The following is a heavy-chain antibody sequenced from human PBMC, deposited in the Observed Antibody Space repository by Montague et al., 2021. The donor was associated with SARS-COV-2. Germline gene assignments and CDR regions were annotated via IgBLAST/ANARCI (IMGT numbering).Heavy chain of an antibody. CDR3: ARPGRGYSYGLDAFEV. Sequence: SETLSLTCTVSGVSISTSIYYWGWIRQPPGKRLEWIGSIYYTGSTYYNPSLKSRVTISMNTSNNQFFLKLTSVTAADTAVYYCARPGRGYSYGLDAFEVWGQGTMVTVSS. V-gene: IGHV4-39*01. J-gene: IGHJ3*01. D-gene: IGHD5-18*01. CDR2: IYYTGST. CDR1: GVSISTSIYY.